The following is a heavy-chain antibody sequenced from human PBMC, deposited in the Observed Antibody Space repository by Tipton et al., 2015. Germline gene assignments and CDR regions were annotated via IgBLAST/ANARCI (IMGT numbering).Heavy chain of an antibody. CDR1: GDSISSGGSY. CDR3: ARDCRGGGGCHYYSGMDV. V-gene: IGHV4-31*03. CDR2: IDYSGRS. Sequence: TLSLTCTVSGDSISSGGSYWTWIRQHPGKGLEWIGCIDYSGRSYHNPSLKSRLNISVDTSKNHFSLNLSSVTAADTAVYYCARDCRGGGGCHYYSGMDVWGQGTTVTVSS. J-gene: IGHJ6*02. D-gene: IGHD2-21*01.